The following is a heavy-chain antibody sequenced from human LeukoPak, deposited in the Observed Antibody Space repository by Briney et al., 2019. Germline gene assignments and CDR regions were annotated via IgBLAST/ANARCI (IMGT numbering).Heavy chain of an antibody. CDR2: MNPNSGNT. CDR3: TRGSSGRRDN. D-gene: IGHD6-19*01. V-gene: IGHV1-8*01. J-gene: IGHJ4*02. Sequence: ASVKVSCKASGYTFTSWDINWVRQATGQGLEWMGWMNPNSGNTGYGQSFQGRITMTRDISIGTACMELSNLTSEDTAISYCTRGSSGRRDNWGQGTLVTVSA. CDR1: GYTFTSWD.